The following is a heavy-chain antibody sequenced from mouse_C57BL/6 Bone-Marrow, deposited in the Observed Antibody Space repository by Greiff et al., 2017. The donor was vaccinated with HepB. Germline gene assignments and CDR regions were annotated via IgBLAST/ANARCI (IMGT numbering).Heavy chain of an antibody. Sequence: EVKLEESGGGLVKPGGSLKLSCAASGFTFSSYAMSWVRQTPEKRLEWVATISDGGSYTYYPDNVTGRFTISRDNAKNNLYLQMSHLKSEDTAMYYCARDRLYGNYGSYFDYWGQGTTLTVSS. CDR1: GFTFSSYA. J-gene: IGHJ2*01. V-gene: IGHV5-4*01. CDR3: ARDRLYGNYGSYFDY. CDR2: ISDGGSYT. D-gene: IGHD2-1*01.